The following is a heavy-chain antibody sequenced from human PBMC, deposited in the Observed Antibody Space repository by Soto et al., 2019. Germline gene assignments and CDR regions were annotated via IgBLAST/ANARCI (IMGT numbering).Heavy chain of an antibody. CDR3: VKGEHIVVVTWFDP. V-gene: IGHV3-64D*08. CDR1: GFTFSSYA. Sequence: GGSLRLSCSASGFTFSSYAMHWVRQAPGKGLEYVSAISSNGGSTYYADSVKGRFTISRDNSKNTLYLQMSSLRAEDTAVYYCVKGEHIVVVTWFDPWGQGTLVTVSS. J-gene: IGHJ5*02. D-gene: IGHD2-21*02. CDR2: ISSNGGST.